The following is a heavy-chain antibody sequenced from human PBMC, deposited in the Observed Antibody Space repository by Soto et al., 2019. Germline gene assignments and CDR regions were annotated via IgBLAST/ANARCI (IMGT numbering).Heavy chain of an antibody. Sequence: PGESLRLSCAASGFTFSSYAMHGARQTPGKGLEWGAVISYDGSTKYYSGSVKGRFTISRNNSKNTLYLQMNRRRAQDTAVYYCARDRLSYGDDYGGQGSLVTVSS. CDR1: GFTFSSYA. J-gene: IGHJ4*02. CDR2: ISYDGSTK. D-gene: IGHD1-26*01. V-gene: IGHV3-30-3*01. CDR3: ARDRLSYGDDY.